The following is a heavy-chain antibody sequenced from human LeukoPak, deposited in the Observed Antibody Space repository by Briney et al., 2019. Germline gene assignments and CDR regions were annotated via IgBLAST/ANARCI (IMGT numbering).Heavy chain of an antibody. D-gene: IGHD3-10*01. CDR3: ARAAEGGSGSYLACLDY. CDR1: GFTFHDYG. J-gene: IGHJ4*02. V-gene: IGHV3-20*04. Sequence: GGSLRLSCAASGFTFHDYGMSWVRQTPGKGLEWVSGINWNGDSTGYADSVKGRFTSSRDNAKNSLHLQMNSLRVEDTAVYYCARAAEGGSGSYLACLDYWGRGTLVTVSS. CDR2: INWNGDST.